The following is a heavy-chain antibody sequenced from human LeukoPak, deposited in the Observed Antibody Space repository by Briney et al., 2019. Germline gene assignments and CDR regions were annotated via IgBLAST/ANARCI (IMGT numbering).Heavy chain of an antibody. CDR2: IKQDGSEK. D-gene: IGHD6-13*01. V-gene: IGHV3-7*01. CDR3: ARGGSSSWYVY. J-gene: IGHJ4*02. CDR1: GFTFSSYW. Sequence: GGSLRLSCAASGFTFSSYWMSWVRQAPGKGLEWVANIKQDGSEKYYVDSVKGRFTISGDNAKNSLYLQMNSLRAEDTAVYYCARGGSSSWYVYWGQGTLVTVAS.